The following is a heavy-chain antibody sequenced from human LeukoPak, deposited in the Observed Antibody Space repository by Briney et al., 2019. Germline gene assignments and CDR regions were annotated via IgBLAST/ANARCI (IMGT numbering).Heavy chain of an antibody. D-gene: IGHD3-16*01. V-gene: IGHV3-48*01. CDR2: ISSSSSSI. CDR3: ARENYADLFDY. Sequence: PGGSLRLSCAASGFTFKTYNMHWVRQAPGKGLECISYISSSSSSIYSADSVQGRFTVSRDNAKNSLFLQMNSLRAEDTAVYYCARENYADLFDYWGQGTLVTVSS. J-gene: IGHJ4*02. CDR1: GFTFKTYN.